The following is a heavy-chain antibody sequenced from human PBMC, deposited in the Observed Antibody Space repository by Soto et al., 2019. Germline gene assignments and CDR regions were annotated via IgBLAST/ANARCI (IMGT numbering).Heavy chain of an antibody. CDR2: IYYSGST. D-gene: IGHD4-17*01. CDR1: GGSISRYY. V-gene: IGHV4-59*01. Sequence: SATLPLTYTVSGGSISRYYWSWIRQPPGKGLEWIGYIYYSGSTNYNPSLKSRVTISVDTSKNQFSLKLSSVTAADTAVYYWAGAPPLYGDYAEGEDWGLGTLVTV. J-gene: IGHJ1*01. CDR3: AGAPPLYGDYAEGED.